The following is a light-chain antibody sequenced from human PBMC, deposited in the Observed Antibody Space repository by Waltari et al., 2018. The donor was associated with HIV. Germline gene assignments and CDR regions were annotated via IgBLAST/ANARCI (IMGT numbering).Light chain of an antibody. CDR1: RSILYSSDNRNY. CDR3: EQYCRIPPT. Sequence: DIVMTQSPVSLPVSLGESATINCTSSRSILYSSDNRNYLAWYQQKARQPPKLLISWASTRESGVPERFSGSGSGTDFTLTINRLQAEDVAVYHWEQYCRIPPTFGGGTKVEIK. J-gene: IGKJ4*01. CDR2: WAS. V-gene: IGKV4-1*01.